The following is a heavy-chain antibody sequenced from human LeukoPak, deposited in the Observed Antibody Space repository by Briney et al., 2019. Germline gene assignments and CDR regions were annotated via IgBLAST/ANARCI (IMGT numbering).Heavy chain of an antibody. CDR3: ARDAAHVAGWYNWFDP. D-gene: IGHD6-19*01. J-gene: IGHJ5*02. CDR1: GFTFSSYG. CDR2: IWYDGSVK. V-gene: IGHV3-33*01. Sequence: GGSLRLSCAASGFTFSSYGMHWVRQAPGKGLEWLALIWYDGSVKNYADSVKGRFSISRDNPNNMLFLQMNSLTADDSAIYYCARDAAHVAGWYNWFDPWGQGTLVTVSS.